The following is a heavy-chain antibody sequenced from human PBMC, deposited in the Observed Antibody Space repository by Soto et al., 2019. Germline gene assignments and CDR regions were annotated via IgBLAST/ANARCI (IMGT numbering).Heavy chain of an antibody. CDR1: GGSISSSSYY. CDR3: ARTGLSSSSWFDY. Sequence: SETLSLTCTVSGGSISSSSYYWGWIRQPPGKGLEWIGSIYYSGSTYYNPSLKSRVTISVDTSKNQFSLKLSSVTAADTAVYYCARTGLSSSSWFDYWGQGTLVTVSS. CDR2: IYYSGST. V-gene: IGHV4-39*01. J-gene: IGHJ4*02. D-gene: IGHD6-13*01.